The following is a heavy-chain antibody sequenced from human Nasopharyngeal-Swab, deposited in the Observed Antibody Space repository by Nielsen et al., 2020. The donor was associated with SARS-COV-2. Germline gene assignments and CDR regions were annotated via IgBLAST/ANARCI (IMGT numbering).Heavy chain of an antibody. J-gene: IGHJ5*02. V-gene: IGHV4-4*07. CDR2: IYTSGST. Sequence: PTGKGLEWIGRIYTSGSTNYNPSLKSRVTMSVDTSKSQFSLKVSSVTAADTAAYYCARESAVSARRRWFDPWGQGTLVTVSS. D-gene: IGHD6-6*01. CDR3: ARESAVSARRRWFDP.